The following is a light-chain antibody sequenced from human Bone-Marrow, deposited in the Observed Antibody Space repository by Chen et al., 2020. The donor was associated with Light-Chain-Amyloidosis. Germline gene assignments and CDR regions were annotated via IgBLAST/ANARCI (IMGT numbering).Light chain of an antibody. CDR3: QVWDRSSDRPV. Sequence: SYVLTQPSSVSVAPGQTATIACGGNNIVSTSVHWYQQPPGQAPLLVVHDDSDRPSGIPERLSGSNAGNTATLTISRVEAGDEADYYCQVWDRSSDRPVFGGGTKLTVL. V-gene: IGLV3-21*02. J-gene: IGLJ3*02. CDR1: NIVSTS. CDR2: DDS.